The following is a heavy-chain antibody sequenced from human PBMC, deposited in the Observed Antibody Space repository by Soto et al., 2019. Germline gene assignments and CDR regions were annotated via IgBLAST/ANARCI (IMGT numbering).Heavy chain of an antibody. J-gene: IGHJ6*02. V-gene: IGHV3-30*18. Sequence: QVQLVESGGGVVQPGRSLRLSCAASGFTFSSYGIHWVRQAPGKGLEWVAVISYDATNTYYADSVKGRFTISRDNSKNXVYXQMNSLRVEDTAVYYCAKDIVLGVRGVQYYYGMDVWGQGTTVTVSS. CDR3: AKDIVLGVRGVQYYYGMDV. CDR1: GFTFSSYG. CDR2: ISYDATNT. D-gene: IGHD3-10*01.